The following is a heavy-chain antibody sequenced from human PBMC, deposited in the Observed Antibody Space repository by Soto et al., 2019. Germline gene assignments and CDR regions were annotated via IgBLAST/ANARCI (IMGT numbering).Heavy chain of an antibody. CDR1: GFTFSSYS. Sequence: EMQLVESGRGLVKPGGSLRLSCAASGFTFSSYSMNWVRQAPGKGLEWVSSISSSSSYIYYADSVKGRFTISRDNAKNSLYLQMNSLRAEDTAVYYCARGHDYGDAIDPWGQGTLVTVSS. CDR2: ISSSSSYI. V-gene: IGHV3-21*01. CDR3: ARGHDYGDAIDP. D-gene: IGHD4-17*01. J-gene: IGHJ5*02.